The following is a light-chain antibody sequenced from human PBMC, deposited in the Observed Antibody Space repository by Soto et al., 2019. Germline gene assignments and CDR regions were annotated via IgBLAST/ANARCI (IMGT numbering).Light chain of an antibody. J-gene: IGLJ2*01. CDR1: NSNIGSNT. CDR3: TATDDRLTGPV. V-gene: IGLV1-44*01. CDR2: NND. Sequence: QSVLTQPPSASGTPGQRVTISCSGGNSNIGSNTINWYQHLPGASPRLLIYNNDQRPSGVPDRFSASKSGTSASLAISGLRSEDEADYYCTATDDRLTGPVFGGGTKVTVL.